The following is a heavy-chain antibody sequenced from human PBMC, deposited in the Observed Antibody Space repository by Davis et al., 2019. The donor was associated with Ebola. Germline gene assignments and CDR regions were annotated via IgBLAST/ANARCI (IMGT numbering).Heavy chain of an antibody. CDR1: GFTFSSYS. CDR2: ISSSSSYI. J-gene: IGHJ4*02. CDR3: AREVRRWLQWRYFDY. D-gene: IGHD5-24*01. Sequence: GESLKISCAASGFTFSSYSMNWVRQAPGKGLEWVSSISSSSSYIYYADSVKGRFTISRDNSKNTLYLQMNSLRAEDTAVYYCAREVRRWLQWRYFDYWGQGTLVTVSS. V-gene: IGHV3-21*01.